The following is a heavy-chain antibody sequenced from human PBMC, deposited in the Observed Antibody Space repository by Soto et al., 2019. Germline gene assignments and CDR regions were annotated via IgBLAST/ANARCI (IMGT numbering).Heavy chain of an antibody. CDR3: AREGWPLLQTGMDV. J-gene: IGHJ6*02. V-gene: IGHV3-48*02. CDR1: GFTFRSYS. D-gene: IGHD2-15*01. CDR2: ISSSNRTI. Sequence: GGSLRLSCAASGFTFRSYSMNWVRQAPGKGLEWVSYISSSNRTINYADSVKGRFIIPRDNAKNSLYLQMHSLRDEDTAVYYCAREGWPLLQTGMDVWGQGTTVTVSS.